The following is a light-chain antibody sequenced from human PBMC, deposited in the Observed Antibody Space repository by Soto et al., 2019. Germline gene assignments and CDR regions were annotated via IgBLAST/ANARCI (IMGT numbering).Light chain of an antibody. J-gene: IGLJ2*01. Sequence: QSVLTQPASVSGSPGQSITISCTGTSSDVGRYNLVSWYQHHPGKAPKVIIYEVTNRPSEVSDRFSGSKSGNTASLTISGLQSEDEAFYHRSSYSSTTTYILFGGGTQLTVL. V-gene: IGLV2-14*02. CDR1: SSDVGRYNL. CDR3: SSYSSTTTYIL. CDR2: EVT.